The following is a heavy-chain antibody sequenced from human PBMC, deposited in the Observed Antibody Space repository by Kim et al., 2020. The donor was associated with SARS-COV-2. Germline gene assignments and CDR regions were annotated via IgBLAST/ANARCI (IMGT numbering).Heavy chain of an antibody. CDR3: ATAGSQYVDRFHH. V-gene: IGHV3-53*01. Sequence: GGSLRLSCAASGFTFSNNSMTWVRQAPGKGLEWVSVIYTDGSSNFTDALKSRFSISTDNSKKTLYFQLNSLRAEDTTLYYFATAGSQYVDRFHHWVHGT. CDR1: GFTFSNNS. CDR2: IYTDGSS. J-gene: IGHJ1*01. D-gene: IGHD2-2*01.